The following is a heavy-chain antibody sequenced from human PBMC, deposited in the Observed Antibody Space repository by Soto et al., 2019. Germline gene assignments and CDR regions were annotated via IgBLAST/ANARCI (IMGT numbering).Heavy chain of an antibody. CDR2: IKQDGSEK. CDR3: ASLRGVGATISIRHDY. Sequence: PGGSLRLSCAASGFTFSSYWMSWVRQAPGKGLEWVANIKQDGSEKYYVDSVKGRFTISRDNAKNSLYLQMNSLRAEDTAVYYCASLRGVGATISIRHDYWGQGTLVTVSS. D-gene: IGHD1-26*01. CDR1: GFTFSSYW. J-gene: IGHJ4*02. V-gene: IGHV3-7*03.